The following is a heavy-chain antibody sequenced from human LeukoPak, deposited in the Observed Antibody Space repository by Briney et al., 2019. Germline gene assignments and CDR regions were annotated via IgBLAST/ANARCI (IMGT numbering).Heavy chain of an antibody. V-gene: IGHV4-34*01. Sequence: SETLSLTCAVYGGSFSGYYWSWIRQPPGKGLEWIGEINHSGSTNYNPSLKSRVTISVDTSKNQFSLKLSSVTAADTAVYYCARSIQLWLLSGRGYFDYWGQGTLVTVSS. D-gene: IGHD5-18*01. J-gene: IGHJ4*02. CDR2: INHSGST. CDR1: GGSFSGYY. CDR3: ARSIQLWLLSGRGYFDY.